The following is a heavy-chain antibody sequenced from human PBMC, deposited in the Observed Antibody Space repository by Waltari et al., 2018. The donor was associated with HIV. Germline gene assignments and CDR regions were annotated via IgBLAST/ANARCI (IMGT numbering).Heavy chain of an antibody. CDR2: IFHSGST. CDR3: ARRGGATVTSYYYYGLDL. J-gene: IGHJ6*02. Sequence: QVQLQESGPGLVKPSETLSLTCTVSGPSISIDSHYCGWVRQPPGKGLAWIGNIFHSGSTYYNPSLRSRVTISVDTSRKQFSLKLTSVTAADTAVYYCARRGGATVTSYYYYGLDLWGQGTTVTVSS. V-gene: IGHV4-39*01. CDR1: GPSISIDSHY. D-gene: IGHD4-17*01.